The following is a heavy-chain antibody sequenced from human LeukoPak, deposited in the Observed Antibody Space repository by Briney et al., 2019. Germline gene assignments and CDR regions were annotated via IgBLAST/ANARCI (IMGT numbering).Heavy chain of an antibody. CDR3: ILTTVTTSIEY. V-gene: IGHV3-48*01. J-gene: IGHJ4*02. CDR1: GFTFSSYS. CDR2: ISSSSSTI. D-gene: IGHD4-17*01. Sequence: GGSLRLSCAASGFTFSSYSMNWVRQAPGKGLEWVSYISSSSSTIYYADSVKGRFTVSSDTSKNTVFLQMNSLRAEDTAVYYCILTTVTTSIEYWGPGTLVTVSP.